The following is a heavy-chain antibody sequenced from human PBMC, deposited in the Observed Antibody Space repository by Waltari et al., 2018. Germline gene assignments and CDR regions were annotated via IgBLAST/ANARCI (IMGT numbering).Heavy chain of an antibody. Sequence: QVQLEESGPGLVKASETLSLTCTISGVSITNQYWGWIRQPPGKGLECIGHIFYTGSTSYSPSLESRVTISLDRSKNQFSLRLTSVTAADTAIYYCARDPGVVTPWYFDLWGRGTLVTVSS. J-gene: IGHJ2*01. CDR2: IFYTGST. V-gene: IGHV4-59*11. D-gene: IGHD3-22*01. CDR1: GVSITNQY. CDR3: ARDPGVVTPWYFDL.